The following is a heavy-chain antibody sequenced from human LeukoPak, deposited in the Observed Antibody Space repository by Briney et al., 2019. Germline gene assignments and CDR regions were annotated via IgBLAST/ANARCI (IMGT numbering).Heavy chain of an antibody. V-gene: IGHV4-4*02. D-gene: IGHD1-26*01. Sequence: SETLSLTCGVSGGSITSTNYWTWVRQPPGKGLEWIGEVNLQGSTNYNPSLMGRVAISVDMSENHISLQLTSVTAADTAVYYCARGYLIDYWGQGTLVTVSS. CDR2: VNLQGST. CDR1: GGSITSTNY. J-gene: IGHJ4*02. CDR3: ARGYLIDY.